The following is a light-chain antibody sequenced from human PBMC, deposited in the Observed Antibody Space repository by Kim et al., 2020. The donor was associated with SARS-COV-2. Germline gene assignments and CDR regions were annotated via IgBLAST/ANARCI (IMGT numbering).Light chain of an antibody. J-gene: IGKJ4*01. Sequence: IQMTQSPYSLAASVGDRITIACRASQSIGTRLNWYQQRPGKAPKLLIYAASSLQSGVPSRFSGTGSGTDFTLTISSLQPEDFATYYCQQSYSTPWLSFGGGTKVDIK. CDR3: QQSYSTPWLS. V-gene: IGKV1-39*01. CDR2: AAS. CDR1: QSIGTR.